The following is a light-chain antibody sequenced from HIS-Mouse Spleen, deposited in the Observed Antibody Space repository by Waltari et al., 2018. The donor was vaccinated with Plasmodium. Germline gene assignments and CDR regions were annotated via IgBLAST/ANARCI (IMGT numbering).Light chain of an antibody. Sequence: SSELTQDPAVSVALGQTVRITCQGDSLRSYYASWYQQKTGQAPVLVVYGKNNRPPGIPDLFSDSSSGNTASLTITGAQAEDEADYYCNSRDSSGNHVVFGGGTKLTVL. CDR3: NSRDSSGNHVV. CDR1: SLRSYY. J-gene: IGLJ2*01. V-gene: IGLV3-19*01. CDR2: GKN.